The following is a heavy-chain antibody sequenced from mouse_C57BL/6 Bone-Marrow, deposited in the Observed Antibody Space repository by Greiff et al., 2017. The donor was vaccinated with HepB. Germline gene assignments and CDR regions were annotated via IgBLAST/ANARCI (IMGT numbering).Heavy chain of an antibody. Sequence: VQLQQSVAELVRPGASVKLSCTASGFNIKNTYMHWVKQRPEQGLEWIGRIDPANGNTKYAPKFQGKATITADTSSNTAYLQLSSLTSEDTAIYYCARGATVVAKDWYFDVWGTGTTVTVSS. D-gene: IGHD1-1*01. CDR1: GFNIKNTY. J-gene: IGHJ1*03. CDR3: ARGATVVAKDWYFDV. CDR2: IDPANGNT. V-gene: IGHV14-3*01.